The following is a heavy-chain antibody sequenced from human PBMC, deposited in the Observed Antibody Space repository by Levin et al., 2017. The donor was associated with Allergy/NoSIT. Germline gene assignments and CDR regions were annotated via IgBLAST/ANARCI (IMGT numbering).Heavy chain of an antibody. CDR2: IIPLFPTS. J-gene: IGHJ6*02. D-gene: IGHD1-1*01. V-gene: IGHV1-69*13. Sequence: ASVKVSCKSSGGNFNTYGFTWVRRTPGQGLEWMGGIIPLFPTSHYAQKFQGRVTFTADESTGTAYMELSSLRLEDTAMYYCARCCILLEPTAYGYCNGLDVWGQGTTVTVSS. CDR1: GGNFNTYG. CDR3: ARCCILLEPTAYGYCNGLDV.